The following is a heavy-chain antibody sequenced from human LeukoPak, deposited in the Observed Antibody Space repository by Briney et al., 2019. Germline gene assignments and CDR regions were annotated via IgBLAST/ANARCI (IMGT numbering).Heavy chain of an antibody. D-gene: IGHD3-10*01. Sequence: GGSLRLSCAVPGFTFSSYSMNWVRQAPGKGLEWVSSISSSSSYIYYADSVKGRFTISRDNAKNSLYLQMNSLRAEDTAVYYCARVPGSGITNNHIDYWGQGTLVTVSS. CDR1: GFTFSSYS. J-gene: IGHJ4*02. V-gene: IGHV3-21*01. CDR2: ISSSSSYI. CDR3: ARVPGSGITNNHIDY.